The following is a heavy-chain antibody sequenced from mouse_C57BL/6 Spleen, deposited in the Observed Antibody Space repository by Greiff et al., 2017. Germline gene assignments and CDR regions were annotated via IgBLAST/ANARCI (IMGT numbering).Heavy chain of an antibody. J-gene: IGHJ2*01. CDR2: IWWDDDK. D-gene: IGHD2-4*01. V-gene: IGHV8-8*01. CDR1: GFSLSTFGMG. CDR3: ARYYDYDVDY. Sequence: QVTLKVSGPGILQPSQTLSLTCSFSGFSLSTFGMGVGWIRQPSGKGLEWLAHIWWDDDKYYNPALKSRLTISKDTSKNQVCLKIANVDTADTAKYYCARYYDYDVDYWGQGTTLTVSS.